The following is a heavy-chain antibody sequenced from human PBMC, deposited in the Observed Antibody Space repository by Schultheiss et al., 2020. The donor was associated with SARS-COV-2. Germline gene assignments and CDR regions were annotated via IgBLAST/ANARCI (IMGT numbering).Heavy chain of an antibody. CDR3: ARALFGYYFDY. Sequence: GESLKISCAASGFTFSSYAMHWVRQAPGKGLEWVAVISYDGSNKYYADSVKGRFTISRDNSKNTLYLQMNSLRPEDTAVYYCARALFGYYFDYWGQGTLVTVSS. D-gene: IGHD3-3*01. CDR2: ISYDGSNK. CDR1: GFTFSSYA. J-gene: IGHJ4*02. V-gene: IGHV3-30*04.